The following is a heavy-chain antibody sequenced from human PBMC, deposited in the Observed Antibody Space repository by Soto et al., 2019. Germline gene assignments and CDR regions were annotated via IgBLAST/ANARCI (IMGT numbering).Heavy chain of an antibody. CDR3: AKDRVEEAWYYYYYGMDV. D-gene: IGHD3-10*01. CDR2: ISYDGSNK. Sequence: QVQLVESGGGVVQPGRSLRLSCAASGFTFSSYGMHWVRQAPGKGLEWVAVISYDGSNKYYADSVKGRFTISRDNSKNTLYLHMNSLRAEDTAVYYCAKDRVEEAWYYYYYGMDVWGQGTTVTVSS. CDR1: GFTFSSYG. V-gene: IGHV3-30*18. J-gene: IGHJ6*02.